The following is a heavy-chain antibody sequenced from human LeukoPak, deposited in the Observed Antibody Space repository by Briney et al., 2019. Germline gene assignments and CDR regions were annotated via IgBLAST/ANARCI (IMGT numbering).Heavy chain of an antibody. CDR1: GGSFSGYY. CDR2: INHSGST. J-gene: IGHJ5*02. Sequence: SETLSLTCAVYGGSFSGYYWSWIRQPPGKGLEWIGEINHSGSTNYNPSLKSRVTISVDTSKNQFSLKLSSVTAADTAVYYCARESDDSSGYYYRWFDPWGQGTLVTVSS. D-gene: IGHD3-22*01. CDR3: ARESDDSSGYYYRWFDP. V-gene: IGHV4-34*01.